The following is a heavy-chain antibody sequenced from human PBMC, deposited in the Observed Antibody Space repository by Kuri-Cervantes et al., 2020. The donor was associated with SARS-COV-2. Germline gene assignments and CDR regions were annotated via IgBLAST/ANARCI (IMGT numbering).Heavy chain of an antibody. J-gene: IGHJ3*02. D-gene: IGHD1-1*01. CDR1: GFTFSNAW. CDR3: ARDSGDWNPDGFDI. Sequence: GGSLRLSCAASGFTFSNAWMSWVRQAPGKGLEWVGWISAYNGNTNYAQKFQGRVTVTRDTSTSTAFMELSSLGSDDTAVYYCARDSGDWNPDGFDIWGQGTMVTVSS. CDR2: ISAYNGNT. V-gene: IGHV1-18*04.